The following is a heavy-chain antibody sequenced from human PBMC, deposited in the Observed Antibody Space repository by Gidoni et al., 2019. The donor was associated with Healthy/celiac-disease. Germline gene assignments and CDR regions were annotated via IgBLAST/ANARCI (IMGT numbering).Heavy chain of an antibody. CDR2: IKSKTDGGTT. J-gene: IGHJ6*02. Sequence: EVQLVESGGGLVKPGGSLRLSCAASGFTFSNAWMSCVRQAPGKGLEWVGRIKSKTDGGTTDYAATVKGRFTISRDDSKNTLYLQMKSLKTEDTAVYYCTVRVVVTAAAYGMDVWGQGTTVTVSS. D-gene: IGHD2-2*01. CDR3: TVRVVVTAAAYGMDV. CDR1: GFTFSNAW. V-gene: IGHV3-15*01.